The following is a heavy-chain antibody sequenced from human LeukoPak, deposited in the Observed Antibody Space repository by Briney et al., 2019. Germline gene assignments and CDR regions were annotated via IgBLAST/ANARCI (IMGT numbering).Heavy chain of an antibody. J-gene: IGHJ6*03. Sequence: GGSLRLSCAASGFTFSSYGMSWVRQAPGKGLEWVSAISASGGSTYYADSVKGRFTTSRDNSKNTLYLQMNSLRAEDTAIYYCARRGNYYYYMDVWGKGTTVTISS. V-gene: IGHV3-23*01. CDR1: GFTFSSYG. CDR2: ISASGGST. CDR3: ARRGNYYYYMDV.